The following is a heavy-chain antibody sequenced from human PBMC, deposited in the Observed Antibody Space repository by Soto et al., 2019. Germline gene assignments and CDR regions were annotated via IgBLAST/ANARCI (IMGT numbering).Heavy chain of an antibody. CDR3: ESHSDGDYEGWFDP. J-gene: IGHJ5*02. CDR2: FYPCDPDT. CDR1: GYSFTSYW. V-gene: IGHV5-51*01. D-gene: IGHD4-17*01. Sequence: PGESLKISCKGSGYSFTSYWIGWVRQMPGKGLEWIGVFYPCDPDTRYSPTCQGKGTIAADKCMNIADLQWSSLKASDTAMYYLESHSDGDYEGWFDPWGQGNRVTFSS.